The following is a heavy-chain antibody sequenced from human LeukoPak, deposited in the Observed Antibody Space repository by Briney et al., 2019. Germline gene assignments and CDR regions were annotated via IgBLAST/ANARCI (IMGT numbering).Heavy chain of an antibody. CDR3: ARAPLQGWLRLPYFDY. D-gene: IGHD5-12*01. V-gene: IGHV3-64*01. CDR2: ISSNGGST. Sequence: GGSLRLSCAASGFTFSSYAMHWVRQAPGKGLEYVSAISSNGGSTYYANSVKGRFTISRDNSKNTLYLQMGSLRAEDMAVYYCARAPLQGWLRLPYFDYWGQGTLVTVSS. CDR1: GFTFSSYA. J-gene: IGHJ4*02.